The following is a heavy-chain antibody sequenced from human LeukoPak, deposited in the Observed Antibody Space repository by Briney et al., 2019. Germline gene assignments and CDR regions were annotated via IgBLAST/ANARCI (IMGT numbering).Heavy chain of an antibody. Sequence: RTSETLSLTCTVSGASISSSSYYWGWVRQAPGKGLEWVSSISSSSSYIYYADSVKGRFTISRDNAKNLLFLQMNGLRAEDTALYYCARGRSITLLRGVAMSDGFDIWGQGAMVAVSS. D-gene: IGHD3-10*01. V-gene: IGHV3-21*06. CDR2: ISSSSSYI. CDR3: ARGRSITLLRGVAMSDGFDI. J-gene: IGHJ3*02. CDR1: GASISSSSYY.